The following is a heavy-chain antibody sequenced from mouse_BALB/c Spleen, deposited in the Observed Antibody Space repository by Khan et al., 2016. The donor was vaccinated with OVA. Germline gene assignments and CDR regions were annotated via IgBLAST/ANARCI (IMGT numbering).Heavy chain of an antibody. V-gene: IGHV1-9*01. CDR1: GYTFSNYW. Sequence: QVQLQQSGAELMKPGASVKISCKDTGYTFSNYWIEWVKQRPGHGLEWIGEFLPGSGNANYNERFKGKATFASDASSNTAFMQLSSLTSEDSAVYFCARVKYGCRDYFDSWGQGTILTVSS. CDR2: FLPGSGNA. D-gene: IGHD1-1*01. J-gene: IGHJ2*01. CDR3: ARVKYGCRDYFDS.